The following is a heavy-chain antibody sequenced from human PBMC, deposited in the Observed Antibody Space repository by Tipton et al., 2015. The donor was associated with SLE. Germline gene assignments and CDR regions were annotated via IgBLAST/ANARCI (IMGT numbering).Heavy chain of an antibody. Sequence: TLSLTCAVSGGSIRSSNWWSWVRQPPGKGLEWIGEIHHSRSTNSNPSLKSRVTISIDTSNNQFSLRLTSVTAADTAVYYCARATDWNLSPDVWGKGTTVTVSS. CDR2: IHHSRST. CDR1: GGSIRSSNW. CDR3: ARATDWNLSPDV. D-gene: IGHD1-7*01. V-gene: IGHV4-4*02. J-gene: IGHJ6*04.